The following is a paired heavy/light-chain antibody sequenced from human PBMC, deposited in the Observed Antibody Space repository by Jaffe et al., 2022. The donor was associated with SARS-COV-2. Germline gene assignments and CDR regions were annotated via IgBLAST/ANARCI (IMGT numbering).Heavy chain of an antibody. CDR1: GYSFTSFW. CDR2: IYPGDSDT. Sequence: EVQLVQSGAEMKKPGESLKISCKASGYSFTSFWIGWVRQMSGKGLEWMGIIYPGDSDTRYSPSFQGQVTISADKSTSTAYLQWSSLKASDTAMYYCARQSSGYFFYHYGMDVWGQGTTVTVSS. D-gene: IGHD6-19*01. CDR3: ARQSSGYFFYHYGMDV. J-gene: IGHJ6*02. V-gene: IGHV5-51*01.
Light chain of an antibody. Sequence: EIVLTQSPGTLSLSPGERATLSCRASQSVNSNYLVWYQQKPGQAPRLLIYAASSRATGIPDRFSGSASGTDFTLTISRLEPEDFAVYYCQQYGSSGGTFGQGTKVEIK. V-gene: IGKV3-20*01. CDR1: QSVNSNY. CDR3: QQYGSSGGT. J-gene: IGKJ1*01. CDR2: AAS.